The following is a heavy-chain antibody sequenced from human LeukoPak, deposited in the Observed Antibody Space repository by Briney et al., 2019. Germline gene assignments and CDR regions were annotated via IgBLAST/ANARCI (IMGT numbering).Heavy chain of an antibody. V-gene: IGHV5-51*01. D-gene: IGHD3-16*01. J-gene: IGHJ6*03. CDR3: ARGAGGHYHYYYMDV. Sequence: GESLKISCKASEYSFTNYWIGWVRQTPGKGLEWMGVVYPGDSDTRYSPPFQGQITISADKSINTAYLQWSSLKASDTAMYYCARGAGGHYHYYYMDVWGKGTAVNVSS. CDR2: VYPGDSDT. CDR1: EYSFTNYW.